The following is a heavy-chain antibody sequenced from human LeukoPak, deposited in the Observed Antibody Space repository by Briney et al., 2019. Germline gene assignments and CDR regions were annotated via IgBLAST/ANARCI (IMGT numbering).Heavy chain of an antibody. Sequence: GGSLRLSCAASGFTFSNAWMSWVRQAPGKGLEWVGRIKSETDGGTTDYAAPVKGRFTISRDDSKNTLYLQMNSLKTEDTAVYYCTTSGRLYDSSGYYYSDAFDIWGQGTMVTVSS. V-gene: IGHV3-15*01. CDR1: GFTFSNAW. CDR2: IKSETDGGTT. CDR3: TTSGRLYDSSGYYYSDAFDI. D-gene: IGHD3-22*01. J-gene: IGHJ3*02.